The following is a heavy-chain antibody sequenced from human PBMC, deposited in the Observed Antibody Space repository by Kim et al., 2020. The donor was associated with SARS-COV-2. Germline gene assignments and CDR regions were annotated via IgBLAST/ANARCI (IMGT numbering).Heavy chain of an antibody. CDR2: INTGSVYI. D-gene: IGHD2-15*01. CDR3: VRGRFVSGGSCYFDH. V-gene: IGHV3-21*01. Sequence: GGSLRLSCAASRFTFSSYTMIWVRQAPGKGLEWVSSINTGSVYIYYADSVRRRFTISRDNAKNSLYLQMNSLRAEDTAVYYCVRGRFVSGGSCYFDHWGQGTLVTVSS. CDR1: RFTFSSYT. J-gene: IGHJ4*02.